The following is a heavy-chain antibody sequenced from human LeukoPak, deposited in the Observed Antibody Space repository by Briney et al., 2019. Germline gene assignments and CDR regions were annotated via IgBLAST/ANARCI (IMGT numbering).Heavy chain of an antibody. Sequence: PGGSLRLSCAASGFTFSSYWMSWVRQAPGKGLEWVANIKQDGSEKYYVDSVKGRFTISRDNAKSSLYLQMNSLRAEDTAVYYCAKESEINLGYDYLWFGEPFDYWGQGTLVTVSS. CDR1: GFTFSSYW. V-gene: IGHV3-7*01. CDR3: AKESEINLGYDYLWFGEPFDY. CDR2: IKQDGSEK. D-gene: IGHD3-10*01. J-gene: IGHJ4*02.